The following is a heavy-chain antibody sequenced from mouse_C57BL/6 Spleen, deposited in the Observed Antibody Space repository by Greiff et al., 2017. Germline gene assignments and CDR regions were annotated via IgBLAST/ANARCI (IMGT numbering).Heavy chain of an antibody. CDR3: TITTVVAMDY. D-gene: IGHD1-1*01. V-gene: IGHV14-1*01. CDR1: GFNIKDYY. J-gene: IGHJ2*01. CDR2: IDPEDGDT. Sequence: VQLQQSGAELVRPGASVKLSCTASGFNIKDYYMHWVKQRPEQGLEWIGRIDPEDGDTEYAPKFQGKATMTADTSSNTAYLQLCSLTSGDTAVYYCTITTVVAMDYWGQGTTLTVSS.